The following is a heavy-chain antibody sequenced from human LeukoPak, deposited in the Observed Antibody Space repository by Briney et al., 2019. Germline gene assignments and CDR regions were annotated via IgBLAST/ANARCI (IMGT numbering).Heavy chain of an antibody. V-gene: IGHV3-23*01. CDR1: GFTFSSYS. CDR2: MSGSGGMT. CDR3: AKGPFFYYDASGYNYFDS. D-gene: IGHD3-22*01. Sequence: PGGSLRLSCAASGFTFSSYSMNWVRQAPGEGLEWVSAMSGSGGMTYSADSVKGRFTISRDNSKDTLYLQMNSLRVEDTAIYYCAKGPFFYYDASGYNYFDSWGQGTLVTVSS. J-gene: IGHJ4*02.